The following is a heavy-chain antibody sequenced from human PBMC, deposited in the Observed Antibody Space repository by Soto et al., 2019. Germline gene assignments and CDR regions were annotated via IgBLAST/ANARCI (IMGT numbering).Heavy chain of an antibody. J-gene: IGHJ4*02. CDR3: AREFCPVPTCYDL. V-gene: IGHV3-33*01. CDR1: GLTMMNYG. Sequence: AAGLTMMNYGMHLVRRVPGKGLEWVAGIDYNEINQYYIDPVKGRFTISRDQSKNTLYLQMNSLRAEDTAVYYCAREFCPVPTCYDLWGQGVPVTVSS. CDR2: IDYNEINQ. D-gene: IGHD2-2*01.